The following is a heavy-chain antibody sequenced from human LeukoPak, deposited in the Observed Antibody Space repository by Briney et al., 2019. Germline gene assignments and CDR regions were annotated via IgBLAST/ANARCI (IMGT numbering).Heavy chain of an antibody. D-gene: IGHD4-4*01. CDR2: INHSGST. Sequence: SETLSLTCAVYGGSFSGYYWSWIRQPPGKGLEWIGEINHSGSTNYNPSLKSRVTISVDTSENQFSLKLSSVTAADTAVYYCARGLTTRSFDYWGQGTLVTVSS. V-gene: IGHV4-34*01. J-gene: IGHJ4*02. CDR1: GGSFSGYY. CDR3: ARGLTTRSFDY.